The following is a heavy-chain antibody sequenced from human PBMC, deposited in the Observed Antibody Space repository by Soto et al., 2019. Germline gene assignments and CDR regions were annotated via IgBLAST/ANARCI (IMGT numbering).Heavy chain of an antibody. Sequence: GGSLRLSCAASGYIFTTYAMSWVRQAPGKGLEWVSSISGSGGSTTYYADSVKGRFTISRDNSKNTFYVQMNSLRAEDTAVYYCARVPTVAAGTGWFDPWGEGTLVTVSS. CDR2: ISGSGGSTT. V-gene: IGHV3-23*01. D-gene: IGHD6-13*01. CDR1: GYIFTTYA. CDR3: ARVPTVAAGTGWFDP. J-gene: IGHJ5*02.